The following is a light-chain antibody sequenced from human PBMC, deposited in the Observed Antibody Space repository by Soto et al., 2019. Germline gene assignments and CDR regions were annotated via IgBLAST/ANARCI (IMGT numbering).Light chain of an antibody. CDR2: GAS. Sequence: EIVLTQSPGTLSLSPGERATLSCRASQSVSSSYLAWYQQKPGQAPRLLIYGASSRATGIPDRFSGSGSGTDFTLTISRLEPEDFAVDYCQQYGSSPLTVGGGTKVDSK. CDR1: QSVSSSY. CDR3: QQYGSSPLT. V-gene: IGKV3-20*01. J-gene: IGKJ4*01.